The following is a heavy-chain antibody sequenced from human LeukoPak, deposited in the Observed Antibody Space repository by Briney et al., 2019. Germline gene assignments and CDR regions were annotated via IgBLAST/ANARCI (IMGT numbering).Heavy chain of an antibody. V-gene: IGHV4-61*09. CDR3: ARISCPGGSCYSNRGYFDY. Sequence: PSETLSLTCIVSGDSISSSSYYWSWIRQPAGKGLEWIGHIYTSGSTNYNPSLKSRATTSIDTSKNHFSLKLTSVTAADTAVYYCARISCPGGSCYSNRGYFDYWGQGTLVTVSS. D-gene: IGHD2-15*01. J-gene: IGHJ4*02. CDR1: GDSISSSSYY. CDR2: IYTSGST.